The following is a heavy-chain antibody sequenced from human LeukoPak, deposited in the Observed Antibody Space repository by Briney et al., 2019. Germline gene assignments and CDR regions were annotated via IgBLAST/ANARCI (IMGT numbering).Heavy chain of an antibody. Sequence: PGGSLRLSCAASGFTFSSYSMNWVRQAPGKGLEWVSAISGSGGSTYYADSVKGRFTISRDNSKNTLYLQMNSLRAEDTAVYYCATSIASGSYYGWYFDLWGRGTLVTVSS. V-gene: IGHV3-23*01. CDR1: GFTFSSYS. CDR2: ISGSGGST. CDR3: ATSIASGSYYGWYFDL. D-gene: IGHD1-26*01. J-gene: IGHJ2*01.